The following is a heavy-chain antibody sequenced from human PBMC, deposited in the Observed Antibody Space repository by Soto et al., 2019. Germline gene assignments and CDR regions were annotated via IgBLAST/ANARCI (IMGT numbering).Heavy chain of an antibody. CDR3: ARDWEAYCSGGSCYSDY. V-gene: IGHV1-18*01. Sequence: QVQLVQSGAEVKKPGASVKVSCKASGYTFTSYGISWVRQAPVQGLEWMGWISAYNGNTNYAQKLQGRVTMTTDTSTSTAYMELRSLRSDDTAVYYCARDWEAYCSGGSCYSDYWGQGTLVTVSS. J-gene: IGHJ4*02. D-gene: IGHD2-15*01. CDR2: ISAYNGNT. CDR1: GYTFTSYG.